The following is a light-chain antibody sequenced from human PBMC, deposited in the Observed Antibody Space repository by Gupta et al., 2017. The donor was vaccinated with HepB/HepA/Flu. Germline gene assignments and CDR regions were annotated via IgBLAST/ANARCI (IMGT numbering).Light chain of an antibody. Sequence: IQMTQSPSSLSASVGDRVTITCRASQSISNYLNWYQQKPGKAPNLLIFAASRLQSGVPTRFSGSGSGTDFTLTISSLQPEDFATYYCQQSFTTPLTFGPGTKVEIK. CDR1: QSISNY. CDR2: AAS. J-gene: IGKJ3*01. CDR3: QQSFTTPLT. V-gene: IGKV1-39*01.